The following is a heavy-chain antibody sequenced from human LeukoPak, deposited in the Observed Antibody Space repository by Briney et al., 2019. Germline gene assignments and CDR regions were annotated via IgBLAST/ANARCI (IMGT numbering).Heavy chain of an antibody. D-gene: IGHD6-19*01. CDR2: IYYSGST. CDR3: ARRPAGTNWFDS. V-gene: IGHV4-39*01. Sequence: SETLSITCTVSGGSVSSATYHWGWIRQPPGTGLEWIGTIYYSGSTYYNPSLKSRVTISVDTSKNQFSLRVSSVTAADTAVYYCARRPAGTNWFDSWGQGTLVTVSS. CDR1: GGSVSSATYH. J-gene: IGHJ5*01.